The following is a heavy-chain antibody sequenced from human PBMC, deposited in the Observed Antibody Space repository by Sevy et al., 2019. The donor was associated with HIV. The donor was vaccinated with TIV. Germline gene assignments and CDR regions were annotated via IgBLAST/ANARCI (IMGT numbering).Heavy chain of an antibody. V-gene: IGHV3-49*03. CDR2: IRTKPYGGTA. D-gene: IGHD6-6*01. CDR3: SRGAFGSSAGIHYYGLDV. Sequence: GGSLRLSCTASGFAFGDYAMTWIRQVPGKGLEWVGFIRTKPYGGTADYAASAKGRFTISRDDSKSMAYLQMSNLKTEDTAVYYCSRGAFGSSAGIHYYGLDVRGQGTTVTVSS. CDR1: GFAFGDYA. J-gene: IGHJ6*02.